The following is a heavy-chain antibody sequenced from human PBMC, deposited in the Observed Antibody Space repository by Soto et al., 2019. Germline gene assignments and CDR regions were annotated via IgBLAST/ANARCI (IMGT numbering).Heavy chain of an antibody. CDR3: ARDPPHTYGDYKPNWFDP. Sequence: QVQLVQSGAEVKKPGASVKVSCKASGYTFTSYGISWVRQAPGQGLEWMGWISAYNGNTNYAQKLQGRVTMTTDTSTSTAYMELRSLRSDDTAAYYCARDPPHTYGDYKPNWFDPWGQGTLVTVSS. CDR2: ISAYNGNT. D-gene: IGHD4-17*01. J-gene: IGHJ5*02. V-gene: IGHV1-18*01. CDR1: GYTFTSYG.